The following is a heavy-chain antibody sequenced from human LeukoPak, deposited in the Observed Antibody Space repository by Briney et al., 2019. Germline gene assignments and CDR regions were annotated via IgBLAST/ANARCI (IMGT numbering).Heavy chain of an antibody. Sequence: SETLSLTCTVSGGSISSSSYYWGWVRQSPEMGLEWIGSIYSTGGTYYNPSLKSRLTISLDTSKRQFSLKMTSMTAADTAVYYCASLRADGGNYPRFDYWGQGALVTVSA. CDR2: IYSTGGT. J-gene: IGHJ4*02. CDR3: ASLRADGGNYPRFDY. CDR1: GGSISSSSYY. V-gene: IGHV4-39*07. D-gene: IGHD4-23*01.